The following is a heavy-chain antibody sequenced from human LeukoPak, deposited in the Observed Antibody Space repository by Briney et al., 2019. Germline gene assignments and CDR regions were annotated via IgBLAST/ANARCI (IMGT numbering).Heavy chain of an antibody. CDR1: GYTFTGYY. Sequence: ASVKVSCKASGYTFTGYYMHWVRQAPGQGLEWMGRINPNSGGTNYAQKFQGRVTMTRDTSISTAYMELSRLRSDDTAVYYCASRLDTPMVTPYYYYYMDVWGKGTTVTVSS. CDR3: ASRLDTPMVTPYYYYYMDV. J-gene: IGHJ6*03. CDR2: INPNSGGT. V-gene: IGHV1-2*06. D-gene: IGHD5-18*01.